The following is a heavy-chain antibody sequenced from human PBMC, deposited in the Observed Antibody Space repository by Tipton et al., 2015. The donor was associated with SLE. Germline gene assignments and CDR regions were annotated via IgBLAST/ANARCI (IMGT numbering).Heavy chain of an antibody. CDR1: GGSISSSSYY. V-gene: IGHV4-39*07. CDR3: ARDRYYFDY. Sequence: SLTCTVSGGSISSSSYYWGWIRQPPGKGLEWIGEIHHSGSTDYNPSLKSRVTISADTSKNQFSLKLSSVTAADTAVYYCARDRYYFDYWGQGTLVTVSS. CDR2: IHHSGST. J-gene: IGHJ4*02.